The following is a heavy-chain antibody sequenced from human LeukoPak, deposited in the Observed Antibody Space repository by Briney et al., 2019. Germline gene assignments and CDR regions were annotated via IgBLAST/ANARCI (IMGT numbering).Heavy chain of an antibody. CDR3: AALGDYAVFGLDY. Sequence: SETLSLTCSVSDGSISSYYWSWVRQPPGKGLEWIGNIYYTGSTNYNPSLKSRVIISIDTSKNQFSLRLSSVTAADTAVYYCAALGDYAVFGLDYWGQGTLVTVSS. J-gene: IGHJ4*02. V-gene: IGHV4-59*08. CDR2: IYYTGST. D-gene: IGHD4-17*01. CDR1: DGSISSYY.